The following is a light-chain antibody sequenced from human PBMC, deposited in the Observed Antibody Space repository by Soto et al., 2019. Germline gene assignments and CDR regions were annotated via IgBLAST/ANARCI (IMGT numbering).Light chain of an antibody. Sequence: DIQMTQSPSTLSASVGDRVTITCRASQSISIWLAWYQQKPGKAPKLLIYKASSLDSGVPSRFSGSRSGTEFTLTISSLQPDDFATYHCQQYNSYLWTFGQGTKVEVK. J-gene: IGKJ1*01. V-gene: IGKV1-5*03. CDR2: KAS. CDR3: QQYNSYLWT. CDR1: QSISIW.